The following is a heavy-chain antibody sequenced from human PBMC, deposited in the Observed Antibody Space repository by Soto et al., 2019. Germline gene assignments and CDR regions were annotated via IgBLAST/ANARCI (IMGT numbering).Heavy chain of an antibody. D-gene: IGHD2-15*01. CDR1: GGSISSGGYY. Sequence: QVQLQESGPGLVKPSQTLSLTCTVSGGSISSGGYYWIWIRQHPGKGLEWLGSIYYSGSTSYNTSLKSRVTISVDTPKNQLSLKLSSVTAADTAVYYCARDLTGYCSGGSCHEGETGWFDPWGQGTLVTVSS. CDR2: IYYSGST. V-gene: IGHV4-31*03. J-gene: IGHJ5*02. CDR3: ARDLTGYCSGGSCHEGETGWFDP.